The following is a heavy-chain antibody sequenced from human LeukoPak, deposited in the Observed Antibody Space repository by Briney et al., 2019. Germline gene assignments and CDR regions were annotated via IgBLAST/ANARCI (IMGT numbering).Heavy chain of an antibody. V-gene: IGHV3-48*03. CDR1: GFTFSSYE. CDR3: ARGYYDSSGYYLV. Sequence: GGSLRLSCAASGFTFSSYEMNWVRQAPGKGLEWDSYISRSGSTIYYADSVNGRFTISRDNANNSLYLQMNSLRAEDTAVYYCARGYYDSSGYYLVWGQGTLVTVSS. CDR2: ISRSGSTI. D-gene: IGHD3-22*01. J-gene: IGHJ4*02.